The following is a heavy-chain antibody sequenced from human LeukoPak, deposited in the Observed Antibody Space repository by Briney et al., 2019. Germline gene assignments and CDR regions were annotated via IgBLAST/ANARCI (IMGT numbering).Heavy chain of an antibody. D-gene: IGHD2-2*01. V-gene: IGHV3-30-3*01. CDR1: GFTFSNYA. CDR3: ARGHIVVVPAATYYYYYGMDV. J-gene: IGHJ6*02. Sequence: GGSLRLSCAASGFTFSNYAMHWVRQAPDKGLEWVALISYDGSNKYYADSVKGRFTISRDNSKNTLYLQMNSLRAEDTAVYYCARGHIVVVPAATYYYYYGMDVWGQGTTVTVSS. CDR2: ISYDGSNK.